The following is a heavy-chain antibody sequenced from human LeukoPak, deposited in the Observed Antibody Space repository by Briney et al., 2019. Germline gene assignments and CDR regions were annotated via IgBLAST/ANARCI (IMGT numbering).Heavy chain of an antibody. CDR1: GGSISSYY. CDR2: IYYSGST. J-gene: IGHJ6*03. Sequence: SETLSLTCTVSGGSISSYYWSWIRQPPGKGLEWIGYIYYSGSTNYNPSLKSRVTISVDTSKNQFSLKLSSVTAADTAVYYCARPAPATEDYYYYMDVWGKGTTVTISS. CDR3: ARPAPATEDYYYYMDV. D-gene: IGHD2-2*01. V-gene: IGHV4-59*01.